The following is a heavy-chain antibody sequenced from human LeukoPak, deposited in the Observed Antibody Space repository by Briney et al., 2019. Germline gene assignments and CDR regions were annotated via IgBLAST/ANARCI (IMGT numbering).Heavy chain of an antibody. V-gene: IGHV1-2*02. CDR2: INPDSGGT. D-gene: IGHD1-26*01. J-gene: IGHJ3*02. CDR1: GYTFTVYY. CDR3: ARGDGEGATIYAFDI. Sequence: ASVKVSCKASGYTFTVYYMHWVRQAPGQGLEWMGWINPDSGGTNYAQKFQGRVTMTRDTSTSTAYMELSRLRSDDTAVYYCARGDGEGATIYAFDIGGQGTMVTVSS.